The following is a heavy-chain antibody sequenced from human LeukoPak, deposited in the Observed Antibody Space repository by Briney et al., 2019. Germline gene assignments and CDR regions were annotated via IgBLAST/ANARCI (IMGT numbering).Heavy chain of an antibody. CDR1: GFTISSYG. CDR3: AKDLENYYDSSGYVDY. Sequence: PGGSLRLSCAASGFTISSYGMHWVRQAPGKGLEWVAAISDDGSNKYYADSVKGRFTISRDNSKNTVYLQMNSLRTEDTAVYYCAKDLENYYDSSGYVDYWGQGTLVTVSS. D-gene: IGHD3-22*01. J-gene: IGHJ4*02. V-gene: IGHV3-30*18. CDR2: ISDDGSNK.